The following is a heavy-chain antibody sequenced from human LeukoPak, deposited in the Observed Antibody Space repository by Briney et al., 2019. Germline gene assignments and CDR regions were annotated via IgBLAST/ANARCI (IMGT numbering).Heavy chain of an antibody. CDR1: GFKFTKDW. J-gene: IGHJ6*02. V-gene: IGHV3-7*01. Sequence: GGSLRLSCAASGFKFTKDWMSWVRQAPGKGLELVANIKQDGSEKYYVDSAKGRFTISRDNDKNLVYLQMNSLRVEDTAVYYCASLKGMDVWGQGPTVTVSS. CDR2: IKQDGSEK. CDR3: ASLKGMDV.